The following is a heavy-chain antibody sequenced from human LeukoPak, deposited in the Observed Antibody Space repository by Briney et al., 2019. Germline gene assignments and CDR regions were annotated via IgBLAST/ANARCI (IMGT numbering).Heavy chain of an antibody. D-gene: IGHD5-12*01. Sequence: GGSLRLSYAASGFTFSSYSMNWVRQAPGKGLEWVSSISSSSSYIYYADSVKGRFTISRDNAKNSLYLQMNSLRAEDTAVYYCARADSGYDSGYWGQGTLVTVSS. CDR3: ARADSGYDSGY. V-gene: IGHV3-21*01. J-gene: IGHJ4*02. CDR2: ISSSSSYI. CDR1: GFTFSSYS.